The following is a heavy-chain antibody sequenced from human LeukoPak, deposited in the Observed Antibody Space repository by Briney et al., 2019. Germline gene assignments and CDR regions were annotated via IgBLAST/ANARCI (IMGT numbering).Heavy chain of an antibody. CDR3: AKDQGYSYYYLDY. J-gene: IGHJ4*02. D-gene: IGHD5-18*01. Sequence: PGGSLRLSCAASGFTFKNHAMSWVRQAPGKGLEWVSGINGNGASTYYSDSVKGRFTISRDNSKNTLYLQMSSLRAEDTAIYYCAKDQGYSYYYLDYWGQGTLVTVSS. CDR2: INGNGAST. CDR1: GFTFKNHA. V-gene: IGHV3-23*01.